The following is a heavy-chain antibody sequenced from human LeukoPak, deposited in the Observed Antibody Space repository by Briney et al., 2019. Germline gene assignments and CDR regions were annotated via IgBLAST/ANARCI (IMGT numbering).Heavy chain of an antibody. CDR2: INPNSGGT. V-gene: IGHV1-2*02. D-gene: IGHD6-6*01. CDR3: ARARGTIAARPAGLNY. Sequence: GASVKVSCKASGYTFTGYYMHWVRQAPGQGLEWMGWINPNSGGTNYAQKFQGRVTMTRDTSISTAYMELSRLRSDDTAVYYCARARGTIAARPAGLNYWGQGTLVTVPS. CDR1: GYTFTGYY. J-gene: IGHJ4*02.